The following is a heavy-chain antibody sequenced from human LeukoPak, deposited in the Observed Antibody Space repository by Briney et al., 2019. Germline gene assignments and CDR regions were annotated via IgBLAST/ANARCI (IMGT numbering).Heavy chain of an antibody. J-gene: IGHJ4*02. CDR3: AKHHYTGSSGYYFFDC. V-gene: IGHV3-30*02. Sequence: GGSLRLSCAASGFAFSNFGLHWVRQAPGKGLEWVAFIPYDGSDKYYADSVKGRFTISRDNSKNTLYLQVNSLRAEDTAVYYCAKHHYTGSSGYYFFDCWGQGTLVTVSS. D-gene: IGHD3-22*01. CDR1: GFAFSNFG. CDR2: IPYDGSDK.